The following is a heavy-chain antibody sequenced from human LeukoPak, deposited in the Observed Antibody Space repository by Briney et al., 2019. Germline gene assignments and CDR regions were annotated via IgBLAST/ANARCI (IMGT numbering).Heavy chain of an antibody. V-gene: IGHV3-11*04. CDR1: GFTFSDYY. J-gene: IGHJ4*02. Sequence: GGSLRLSCAASGFTFSDYYMNWVRQAPGKGLEWVSYISSSGSTIYYADSVKGRFTISRDNAKNSLYLKMKSLRAEDTAVYYCARAAQYKLTVQIVFEYYFDYWGQGTLVTVSS. CDR2: ISSSGSTI. D-gene: IGHD2-2*01. CDR3: ARAAQYKLTVQIVFEYYFDY.